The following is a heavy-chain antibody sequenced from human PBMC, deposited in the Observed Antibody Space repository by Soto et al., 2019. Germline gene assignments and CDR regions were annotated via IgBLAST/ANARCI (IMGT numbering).Heavy chain of an antibody. CDR2: IVVGSGNT. Sequence: QMQLVQSGPEVKKPGTSVKVSCKASGFTFTSSAVQWVRQARGQRLEWIGWIVVGSGNTNYAQKFQERVTITRDMSTSTAYMELSSLRSEDTAVYYCAADRLLWFGELFPYYGMDVWGQGTTVTVS. CDR1: GFTFTSSA. J-gene: IGHJ6*02. V-gene: IGHV1-58*01. CDR3: AADRLLWFGELFPYYGMDV. D-gene: IGHD3-10*01.